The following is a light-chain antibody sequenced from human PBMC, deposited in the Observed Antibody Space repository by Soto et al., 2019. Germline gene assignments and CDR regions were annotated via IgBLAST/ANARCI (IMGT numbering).Light chain of an antibody. CDR2: GAS. CDR1: QSVSSN. Sequence: EIVMTQSPATLSVSPGERATLSCRASQSVSSNLAWYQQKPGQAPRLLIYGASTRATGIPARFSGSGSGTEFTLIIISLQSEDFEVYYCQQYNNWPRTFGQGTKV. J-gene: IGKJ1*01. CDR3: QQYNNWPRT. V-gene: IGKV3-15*01.